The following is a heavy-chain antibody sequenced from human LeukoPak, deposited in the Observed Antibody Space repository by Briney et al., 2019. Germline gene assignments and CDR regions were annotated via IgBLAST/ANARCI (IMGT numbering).Heavy chain of an antibody. CDR1: GGSISSYY. Sequence: SETLSLTCTVSGGSISSYYWSWIRQPAGKGLEWIGRIYTSGSTNYNPSLKSRVTISVDTSKNQFSLKLSSVTAADTAVYYCASSTIVGATYYYYYYMDVWGKGTTVTISS. CDR3: ASSTIVGATYYYYYYMDV. V-gene: IGHV4-4*07. CDR2: IYTSGST. D-gene: IGHD1-26*01. J-gene: IGHJ6*03.